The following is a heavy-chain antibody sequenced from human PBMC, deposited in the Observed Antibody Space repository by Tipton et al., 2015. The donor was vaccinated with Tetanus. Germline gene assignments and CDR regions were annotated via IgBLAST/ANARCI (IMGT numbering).Heavy chain of an antibody. D-gene: IGHD1-14*01. J-gene: IGHJ3*02. CDR1: GYRPTNYG. CDR2: ISGYSGHT. Sequence: QLVQSGAEVKQPGASVTVSCKASGYRPTNYGISWVRQAPGQGLEWLGWISGYSGHTNYAQQVQGRVTMTTDTSTSTAYLELRSPRSDDTALYFCARDADMWATRKAFDIWGQGTMVTVSS. V-gene: IGHV1-18*01. CDR3: ARDADMWATRKAFDI.